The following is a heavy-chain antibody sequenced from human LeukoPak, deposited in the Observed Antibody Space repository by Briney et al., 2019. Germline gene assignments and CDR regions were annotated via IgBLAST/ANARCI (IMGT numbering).Heavy chain of an antibody. V-gene: IGHV3-23*01. CDR3: AKGRWEPFDY. CDR1: GFTFSNYA. D-gene: IGHD1-26*01. CDR2: ISGSGVTT. J-gene: IGHJ4*02. Sequence: GGSLRLSCAASGFTFSNYAMSWVRQAPGKGLECVSAISGSGVTTYHADSVKGRFTISRDNSKNTLYLQMNSLRAEDTAVYYCAKGRWEPFDYWGQGTLVTVSS.